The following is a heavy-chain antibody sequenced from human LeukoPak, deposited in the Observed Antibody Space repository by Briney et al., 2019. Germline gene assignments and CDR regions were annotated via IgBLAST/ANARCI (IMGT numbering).Heavy chain of an antibody. CDR3: ARDRIDIVATTRGYGDYRFDY. V-gene: IGHV7-4-1*02. CDR2: INTNTGNP. Sequence: ASVKVPCKASGYTFTSYAMNWVRQAPGQGLEWMGWINTNTGNPTYAQGFTGRFVFSLDTSVSTAYLQISSLKAEDTAVYYCARDRIDIVATTRGYGDYRFDYWGQGTLVTVSS. D-gene: IGHD5-12*01. CDR1: GYTFTSYA. J-gene: IGHJ4*02.